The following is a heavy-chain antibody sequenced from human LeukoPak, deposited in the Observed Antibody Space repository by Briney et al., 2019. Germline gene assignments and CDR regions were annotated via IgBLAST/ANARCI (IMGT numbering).Heavy chain of an antibody. D-gene: IGHD6-13*01. Sequence: PGRSLRLSCAASGFTFSIYAMHWVRQAPGKGLEWVAVISYDGSNKYYADSVRGRFTISRDNSKNTLYLQMNSLRAEDTAVYYCARGGYTTGFDYWGQGTLVTVSS. J-gene: IGHJ4*02. CDR3: ARGGYTTGFDY. CDR1: GFTFSIYA. CDR2: ISYDGSNK. V-gene: IGHV3-30-3*01.